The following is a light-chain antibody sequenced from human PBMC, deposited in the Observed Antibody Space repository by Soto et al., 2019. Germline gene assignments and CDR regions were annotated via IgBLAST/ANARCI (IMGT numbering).Light chain of an antibody. J-gene: IGKJ2*01. CDR2: DAS. CDR1: QSISSW. CDR3: QQYNSYSYT. Sequence: DIQMTQSPSTLSASVGDRVTITCRASQSISSWLAWYQQKPGKAPKLLIYDASSLESGVPSRFSGSGSGTEFTVTISSLQPDDSATYYCQQYNSYSYTFGQGTKLEIK. V-gene: IGKV1-5*01.